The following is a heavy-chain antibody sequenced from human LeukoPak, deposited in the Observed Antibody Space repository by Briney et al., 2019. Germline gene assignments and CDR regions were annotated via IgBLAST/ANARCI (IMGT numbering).Heavy chain of an antibody. D-gene: IGHD3-22*01. Sequence: GGSLRLSCAASGFTVNSNYMSWVRQAAGKGLEWVSVIYSGGSTYYADSVKGRFTISRDNSKNTLYLQMNSLRAEDTAVYYCARDKAYDSSGYLGDYWGQGTLVTVSS. J-gene: IGHJ4*02. CDR2: IYSGGST. CDR1: GFTVNSNY. V-gene: IGHV3-53*01. CDR3: ARDKAYDSSGYLGDY.